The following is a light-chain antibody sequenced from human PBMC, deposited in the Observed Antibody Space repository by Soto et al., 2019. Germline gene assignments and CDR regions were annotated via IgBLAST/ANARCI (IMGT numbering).Light chain of an antibody. CDR2: GAS. J-gene: IGKJ4*01. Sequence: SSRASQSVSSYLAWWQQKPGQAPRLLIYGASSRATGIPARFSVSGCGPDFTFACGRRQSEDFVTYYWRLADSFPRTFGGGTKVDIK. CDR3: RLADSFPRT. CDR1: QSVSSY. V-gene: IGKV3-15*01.